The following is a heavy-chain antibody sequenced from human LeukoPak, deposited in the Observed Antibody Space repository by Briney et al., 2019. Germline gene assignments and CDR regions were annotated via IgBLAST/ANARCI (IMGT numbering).Heavy chain of an antibody. J-gene: IGHJ5*02. D-gene: IGHD2-15*01. V-gene: IGHV1-8*02. CDR3: ARAGRRGSWFDP. CDR1: GGTFSSYA. CDR2: MDPNNGDT. Sequence: ASVKVSCKASGGTFSSYAISWVRQAPGQGLEWMGWMDPNNGDTAYAQKFQGRFTMTRDTSITTAYMELRSLRSDDTAVYYCARAGRRGSWFDPWGQGTLVTVSS.